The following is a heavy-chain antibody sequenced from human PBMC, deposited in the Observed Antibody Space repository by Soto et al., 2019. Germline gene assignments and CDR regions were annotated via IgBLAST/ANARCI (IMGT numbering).Heavy chain of an antibody. Sequence: ASVKVSCKASGYTFTSYAMHWVRQAPGQRLEWMGWINAGNGNTKYSQKFQGRVTITRDTSASTAYMELSSLRSEDTAVYYCARDSSGWLRSNWFDPWGQGTLVTVSS. D-gene: IGHD6-19*01. V-gene: IGHV1-3*01. CDR2: INAGNGNT. CDR1: GYTFTSYA. J-gene: IGHJ5*02. CDR3: ARDSSGWLRSNWFDP.